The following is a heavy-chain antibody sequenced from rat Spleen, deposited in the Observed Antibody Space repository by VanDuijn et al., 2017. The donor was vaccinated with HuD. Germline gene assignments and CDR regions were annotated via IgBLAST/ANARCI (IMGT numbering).Heavy chain of an antibody. J-gene: IGHJ3*01. CDR2: MLTGGNT. CDR1: GFTFSDCA. Sequence: VQLVESGGGLVQPGNSLKLSCAASGFTFSDCAMAWVRQSPKKGLEWIAAMLTGGNTYYNPALKSRLSISRDTSKSQVFLKMNILQTEDTAMYFCARGWERFAYWGQGTLVTVSS. D-gene: IGHD5-1*01. V-gene: IGHV2S12*01. CDR3: ARGWERFAY.